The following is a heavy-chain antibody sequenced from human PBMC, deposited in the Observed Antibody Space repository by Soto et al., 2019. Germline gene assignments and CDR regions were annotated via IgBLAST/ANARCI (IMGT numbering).Heavy chain of an antibody. CDR1: GGTFSSYA. CDR3: ARRTGWDECGGDCPTHFDY. J-gene: IGHJ4*02. CDR2: IIPIFGTA. D-gene: IGHD2-21*02. Sequence: QVQLVQSGAEVKTPASSVKVSCKASGGTFSSYAISWVRQAPGQGLEWMGGIIPIFGTANYAKKFQGRVTITADDSTSTAYLEMSSLRSEDTAVYYCARRTGWDECGGDCPTHFDYWGQGTLVTVSS. V-gene: IGHV1-69*01.